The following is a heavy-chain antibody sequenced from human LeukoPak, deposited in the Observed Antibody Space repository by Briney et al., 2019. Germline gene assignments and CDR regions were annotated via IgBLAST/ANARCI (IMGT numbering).Heavy chain of an antibody. J-gene: IGHJ4*02. Sequence: SETLSLTCAVYGGSFSGYYWSWIRQPPGKGLEWLGEINHSGSTNYNPSLKSRVTISVDTSKNQFSLKLSSVTAADTAVYYCARERRRELRFLEWLPDYFDYWGQGTLVTVSS. CDR1: GGSFSGYY. V-gene: IGHV4-34*01. CDR2: INHSGST. CDR3: ARERRRELRFLEWLPDYFDY. D-gene: IGHD3-3*01.